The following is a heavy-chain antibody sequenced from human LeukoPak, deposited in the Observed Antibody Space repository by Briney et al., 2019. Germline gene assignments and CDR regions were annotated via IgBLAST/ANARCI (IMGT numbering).Heavy chain of an antibody. Sequence: GGSLRLSCSASGFTFSSYAMHWVRQAPGKGLEYVSAISSNGGSTYYADSVKGRFTISRDNSKNMLYLQMSSLRAEDTAVYYCVKGGRGYSYGPPMGYWGQGTLVTVSS. V-gene: IGHV3-64D*06. D-gene: IGHD5-18*01. CDR3: VKGGRGYSYGPPMGY. J-gene: IGHJ4*02. CDR1: GFTFSSYA. CDR2: ISSNGGST.